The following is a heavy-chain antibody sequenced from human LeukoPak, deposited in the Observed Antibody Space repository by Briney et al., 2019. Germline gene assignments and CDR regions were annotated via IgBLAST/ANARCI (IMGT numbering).Heavy chain of an antibody. J-gene: IGHJ6*02. D-gene: IGHD3-22*01. CDR1: GGTFSSYA. V-gene: IGHV1-69*13. CDR3: ARPNPWSYYYDRYYYGMDV. CDR2: IIPIFGTA. Sequence: SVKVSCKASGGTFSSYAISWVRQAPGQGLEWMGGIIPIFGTANYAQKFQGRVTITADESTSTAYMELSSLRSEDTAVYYCARPNPWSYYYDRYYYGMDVWGQGTTVTVSS.